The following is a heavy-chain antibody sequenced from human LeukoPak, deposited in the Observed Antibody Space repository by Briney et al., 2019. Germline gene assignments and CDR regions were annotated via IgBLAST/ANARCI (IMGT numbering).Heavy chain of an antibody. CDR2: IYYIGSA. J-gene: IGHJ4*02. V-gene: IGHV4-31*03. D-gene: IGHD3-3*01. CDR3: ARVRDDFFFDF. Sequence: PSETLSLTCTVSGGSISSGGYYWSWIRQHPGKGLEWIGYIYYIGSAYYNPSLESRVTISVDTSTDQFSLMVASVTAADTAVYYCARVRDDFFFDFWGQGTLVTVSS. CDR1: GGSISSGGYY.